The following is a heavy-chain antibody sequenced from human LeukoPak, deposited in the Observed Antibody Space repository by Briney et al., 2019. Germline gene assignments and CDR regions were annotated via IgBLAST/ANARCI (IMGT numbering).Heavy chain of an antibody. V-gene: IGHV1-2*04. CDR1: GYTFTGYH. Sequence: ASVKVSCKASGYTFTGYHIHWVRQAPGQGLEWMGWINPKSGGTNYAQKFEGWVTMTRDTSMSTVYMEPSRLKSDDTAVYYCARDSGWEVILYASEIWGQGTMVTVSS. CDR2: INPKSGGT. CDR3: ARDSGWEVILYASEI. D-gene: IGHD1-26*01. J-gene: IGHJ3*02.